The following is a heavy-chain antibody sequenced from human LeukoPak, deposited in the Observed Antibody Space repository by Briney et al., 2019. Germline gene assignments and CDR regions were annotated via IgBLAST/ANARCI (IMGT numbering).Heavy chain of an antibody. CDR2: ISGYNGNT. D-gene: IGHD6-19*01. J-gene: IGHJ4*02. Sequence: GASVKVSCKASGYTFLSYGISWVRQAPGQGLEWMGWISGYNGNTNYAQKLQGRVTMTTDTSTSTAYMELRSLRSNDTAVYYCARDNSPSGSGWYYFDYWGQGTLVTVSS. V-gene: IGHV1-18*01. CDR3: ARDNSPSGSGWYYFDY. CDR1: GYTFLSYG.